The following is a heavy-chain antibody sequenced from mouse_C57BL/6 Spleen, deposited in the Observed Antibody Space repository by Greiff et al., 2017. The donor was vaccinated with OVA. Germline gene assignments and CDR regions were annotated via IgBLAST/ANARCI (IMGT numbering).Heavy chain of an antibody. CDR2: IWSGGST. D-gene: IGHD2-1*01. CDR3: AREGDYGIYYYAMDY. J-gene: IGHJ4*01. V-gene: IGHV2-2*01. CDR1: GFSFTSYG. Sequence: QVQLKESGPGLVQPSQSLSITCTVSGFSFTSYGVHWVRQSPGKGLEWLGVIWSGGSTDYNAAFISRLSISKDNSKSQVFFKMNSLQADDTAIYYCAREGDYGIYYYAMDYWGQGTSVTVSS.